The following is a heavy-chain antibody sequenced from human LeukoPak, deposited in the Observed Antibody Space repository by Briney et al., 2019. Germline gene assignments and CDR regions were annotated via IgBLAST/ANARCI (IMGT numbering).Heavy chain of an antibody. CDR1: GYTFTSYY. CDR3: AKRVAYYYDSSGADDAFDI. CDR2: ISYDGSNK. J-gene: IGHJ3*02. Sequence: SCKASGYTFTSYYMHWVRQAPGKGLEWVAVISYDGSNKYYADSVKGRFTISRDNSKNTLYLQMNSLRAEDTAVYYCAKRVAYYYDSSGADDAFDIWGQGTMVTVSS. D-gene: IGHD3-22*01. V-gene: IGHV3-30*18.